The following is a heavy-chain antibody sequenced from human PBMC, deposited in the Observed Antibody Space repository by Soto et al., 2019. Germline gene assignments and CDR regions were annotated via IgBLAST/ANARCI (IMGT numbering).Heavy chain of an antibody. J-gene: IGHJ4*02. CDR1: GFTFSSYG. D-gene: IGHD5-12*01. CDR2: ISYDGSNK. V-gene: IGHV3-30*18. Sequence: GGSLRLSCAASGFTFSSYGMHWVRQAPGKGLEWVAVISYDGSNKYYADSVKGRFTISRDNSKNTLYLQMNSLRAEDTAVYYCAKDREAEWLRLSYFDYWGQGTLVTVSS. CDR3: AKDREAEWLRLSYFDY.